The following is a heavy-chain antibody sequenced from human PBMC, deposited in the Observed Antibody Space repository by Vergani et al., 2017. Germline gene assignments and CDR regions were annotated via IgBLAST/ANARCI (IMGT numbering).Heavy chain of an antibody. D-gene: IGHD2-2*01. CDR2: INHSGST. Sequence: QVQLQQWGAGLLKPSETLSLTCAVYGGSFSGYYWSWIRQPPGKGLEGIGEINHSGSTNYNPSLKSRVTISVDTSKNQFSLKLSSVTAADTAVYYCARGCKVVPAAIRYYYYMDVWGKGTTVTVAS. CDR1: GGSFSGYY. J-gene: IGHJ6*03. CDR3: ARGCKVVPAAIRYYYYMDV. V-gene: IGHV4-34*01.